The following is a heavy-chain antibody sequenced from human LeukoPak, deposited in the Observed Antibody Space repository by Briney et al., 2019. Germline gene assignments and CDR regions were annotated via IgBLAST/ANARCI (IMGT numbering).Heavy chain of an antibody. D-gene: IGHD3-16*01. J-gene: IGHJ4*02. CDR2: MNPNSGNT. CDR1: GYTFTSYD. V-gene: IGHV1-8*01. Sequence: ASVKVSCKXSGYTFTSYDINWVLQATGQGLEWMGGMNPNSGNTGYSQKFQGRVTMTRNTSISTAYMELSSLRSEDTAVYYCARGLIKQSPFPYWGQGTLVTVSS. CDR3: ARGLIKQSPFPY.